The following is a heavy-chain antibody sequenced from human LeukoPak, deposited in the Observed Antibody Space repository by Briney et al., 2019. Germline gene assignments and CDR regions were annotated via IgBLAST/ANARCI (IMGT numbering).Heavy chain of an antibody. Sequence: ASVKVSCKASGFTFNNYGISWARQAPGQGLEWMGWISAYNGDTHYEQKFQGRVTLTTDTSTRTAYMELRSLRSDDTAMYYCARRTPVAGTYWNFDLWGRGTLVTVSS. CDR2: ISAYNGDT. CDR1: GFTFNNYG. J-gene: IGHJ2*01. V-gene: IGHV1-18*01. CDR3: ARRTPVAGTYWNFDL. D-gene: IGHD6-19*01.